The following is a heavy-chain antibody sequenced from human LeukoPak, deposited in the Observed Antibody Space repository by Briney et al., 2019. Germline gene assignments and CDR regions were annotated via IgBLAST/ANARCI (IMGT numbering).Heavy chain of an antibody. J-gene: IGHJ4*02. D-gene: IGHD1-26*01. CDR3: ARNNGSYPFDY. CDR2: IEQDGSQK. Sequence: PGGSLRLSCAASGFTFSSYWLSWVRQAPGKGLEWVASIEQDGSQKYYVDSVRGRFTISRDNAKNSVYLQMNSLRVEDTAVYYCARNNGSYPFDYWGQGTLVTVSS. V-gene: IGHV3-7*01. CDR1: GFTFSSYW.